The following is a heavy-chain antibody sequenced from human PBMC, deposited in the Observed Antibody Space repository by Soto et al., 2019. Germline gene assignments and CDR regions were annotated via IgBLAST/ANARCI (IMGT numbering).Heavy chain of an antibody. V-gene: IGHV3-30*18. CDR1: GSTFSSYG. J-gene: IGHJ4*02. Sequence: PGGSLRLSCAASGSTFSSYGMHWVRQAPGKGLEWVAVISYDGSNKYYADSVKGRFTISRDNSKNTLYLQMNSLRAEDTAVYYCAKQIAAREFDYWGQGTLVTVSS. D-gene: IGHD6-6*01. CDR3: AKQIAAREFDY. CDR2: ISYDGSNK.